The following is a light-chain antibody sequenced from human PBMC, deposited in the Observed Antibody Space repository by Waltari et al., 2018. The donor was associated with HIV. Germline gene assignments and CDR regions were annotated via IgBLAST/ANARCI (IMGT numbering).Light chain of an antibody. Sequence: DIVMPQSPDSLAVSLGERATLNRKSSPSVLSSSDNNNYLVWYQQKPGQPPKLLISWASTRESGVPDRFSGNGSGTDFTLTISSLQAEDVAVYYCQQCYATPLTFGGGTKVEIK. CDR3: QQCYATPLT. V-gene: IGKV4-1*01. CDR1: PSVLSSSDNNNY. CDR2: WAS. J-gene: IGKJ4*01.